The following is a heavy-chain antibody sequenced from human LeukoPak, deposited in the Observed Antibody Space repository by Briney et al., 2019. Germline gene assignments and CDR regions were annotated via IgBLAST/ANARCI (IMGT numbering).Heavy chain of an antibody. J-gene: IGHJ4*02. CDR1: GFTFSSYS. D-gene: IGHD2-2*01. CDR2: ISSGSSYI. CDR3: ARDGLYCSSTTCLLDY. Sequence: GGSLRLSCAASGFTFSSYSMNWVRQAPGKGLEWVSSISSGSSYIYYADSVKGRFAISRDNAKNSLYLQMNSLRAEDTAVYYCARDGLYCSSTTCLLDYWGQGTLVTVSS. V-gene: IGHV3-21*01.